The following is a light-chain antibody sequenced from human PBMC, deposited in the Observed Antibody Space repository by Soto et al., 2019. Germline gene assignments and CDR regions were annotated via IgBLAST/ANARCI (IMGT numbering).Light chain of an antibody. CDR2: GAS. V-gene: IGKV3-15*01. CDR3: QPYDKWPPT. CDR1: QSVSRI. J-gene: IGKJ1*01. Sequence: EIVMTQSPATLSVSPGERTTLSCRASQSVSRILAWYQQKPGQAPRLLIYGASTRATGIPVRFSGSGSGTEFTLTISSLQSEDFAVYYCQPYDKWPPTFGPGTQVEIK.